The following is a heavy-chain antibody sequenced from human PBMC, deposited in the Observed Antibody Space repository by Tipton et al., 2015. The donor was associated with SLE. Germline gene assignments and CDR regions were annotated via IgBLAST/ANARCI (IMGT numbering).Heavy chain of an antibody. D-gene: IGHD3-3*01. CDR1: GFTFNKVW. CDR3: VPSDGLESRYALHV. Sequence: SLRLSCAASGFTFNKVWMNWVRQAPGKGLEWVGRIKSKIDGGTTDYVEPVQGRFTISRDDSKNTLFLPMNSLKTEDTAVYYCVPSDGLESRYALHVWAQRTTLPVSS. J-gene: IGHJ6*02. V-gene: IGHV3-15*07. CDR2: IKSKIDGGTT.